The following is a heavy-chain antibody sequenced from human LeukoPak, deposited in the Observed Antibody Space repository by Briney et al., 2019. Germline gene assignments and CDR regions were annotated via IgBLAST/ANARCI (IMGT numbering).Heavy chain of an antibody. CDR1: GFTFSSYD. CDR3: ARDLSSYGMDV. CDR2: IGTAGDT. Sequence: GGSLRLSCAASGFTFSSYDMHWVRQATGKGLEWVSAIGTAGDTYYPGSVKGRFTISRENVKNSLYLQMNSLRAGDTAVYYCARDLSSYGMDVWGQGTTVTVSS. J-gene: IGHJ6*02. V-gene: IGHV3-13*01.